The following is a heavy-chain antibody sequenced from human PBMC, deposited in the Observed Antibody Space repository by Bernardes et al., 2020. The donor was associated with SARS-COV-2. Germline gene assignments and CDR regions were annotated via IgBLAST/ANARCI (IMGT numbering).Heavy chain of an antibody. J-gene: IGHJ3*01. Sequence: SVKVSCKTSGNTFTSYAVIWVRQAPGQGLECMGGIIPLFGTTNYAQNFQGRVTIAADESTSTVYMELSSLRSEDTAVYYCARAGGGAASIDVWGQGTLVTVSA. V-gene: IGHV1-69*13. CDR3: ARAGGGAASIDV. CDR1: GNTFTSYA. CDR2: IIPLFGTT. D-gene: IGHD2-2*01.